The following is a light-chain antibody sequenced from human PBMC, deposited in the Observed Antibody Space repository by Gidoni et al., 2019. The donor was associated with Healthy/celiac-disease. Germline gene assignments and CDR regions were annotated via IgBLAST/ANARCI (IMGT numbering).Light chain of an antibody. CDR1: QSVSSY. V-gene: IGKV3-11*01. CDR3: QQRSNWPIT. CDR2: DAS. Sequence: EMVWTQSPATLSLSPGERATLSCRASQSVSSYLAWYQQKPGQAPRLLIYDASNRATGIPARFSGSGSGTDFTLTISRLEPEDFAVYYCQQRSNWPITFGQGTRLEIK. J-gene: IGKJ5*01.